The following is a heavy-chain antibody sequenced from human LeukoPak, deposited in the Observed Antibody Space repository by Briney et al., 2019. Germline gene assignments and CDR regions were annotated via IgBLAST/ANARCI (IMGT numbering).Heavy chain of an antibody. CDR1: GYSFTSYW. CDR2: IYPGDSDT. D-gene: IGHD3-10*01. Sequence: GESLKISCKASGYSFTSYWIGWVRQMPGKGLEWMGIIYPGDSDTTYSPSFQGQVTISADKSISTAYLQWSSLKASDTAMYYCARYLDFGELRYNWFDPWGQGTLVTVSS. V-gene: IGHV5-51*01. CDR3: ARYLDFGELRYNWFDP. J-gene: IGHJ5*02.